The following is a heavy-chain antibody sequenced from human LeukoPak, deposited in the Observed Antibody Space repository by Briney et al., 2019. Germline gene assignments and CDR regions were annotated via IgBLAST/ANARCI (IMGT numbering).Heavy chain of an antibody. Sequence: PGGSLRLSCAASGFTFSNYAMHWVRQAPGKGLEWVAVISYDGSNKYYADSVKGRFTISRDNSKNTLYLQMNSLRAEDTAVYYCAKSPGKARSSIDYWGQGTLVTVSS. D-gene: IGHD6-6*01. CDR1: GFTFSNYA. CDR3: AKSPGKARSSIDY. CDR2: ISYDGSNK. V-gene: IGHV3-30*18. J-gene: IGHJ4*02.